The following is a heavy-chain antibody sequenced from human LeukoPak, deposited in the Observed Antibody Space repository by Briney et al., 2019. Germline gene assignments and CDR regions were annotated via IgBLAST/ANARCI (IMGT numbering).Heavy chain of an antibody. Sequence: LAGGSLRLSCAASGFSLRPYWMSWVRQAPGKGLEWVASIKRDGSDKYYVDSVKGRFTISRDNAKNSLYLQMNSLRAEDTAVYHCVREASGGAKGVSGTFDIWGQGTLVTVSS. CDR1: GFSLRPYW. V-gene: IGHV3-7*01. J-gene: IGHJ3*02. CDR3: VREASGGAKGVSGTFDI. D-gene: IGHD4/OR15-4a*01. CDR2: IKRDGSDK.